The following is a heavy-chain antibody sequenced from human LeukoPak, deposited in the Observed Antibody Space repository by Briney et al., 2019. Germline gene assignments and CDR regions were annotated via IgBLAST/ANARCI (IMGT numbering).Heavy chain of an antibody. CDR2: IIPIFGTA. J-gene: IGHJ4*02. V-gene: IGHV1-69*13. D-gene: IGHD1-26*01. CDR3: ASGGPVFSWELSGASFDY. Sequence: ASVKVSCKASGGTFSSYAISWVRQAPGQGLEWMGGIIPIFGTANYAQKFQGRVTITADESTSTAYMELSSLRSEDTAVYYCASGGPVFSWELSGASFDYWGQGTLVTVSS. CDR1: GGTFSSYA.